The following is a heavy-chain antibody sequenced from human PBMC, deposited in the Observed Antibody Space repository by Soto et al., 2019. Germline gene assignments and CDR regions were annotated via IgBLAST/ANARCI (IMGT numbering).Heavy chain of an antibody. J-gene: IGHJ4*02. CDR3: ARGRYGDF. Sequence: QVHLVQSGAEVKKPGASVKVSCKCSGYTFTSYGITWGRQAPGQGLEWMGWVSAHNGNTDYAQKLQGRVTVARDTSTSTAYMEQNSPRYDDTAVYDCARGRYGDFWGQGALVTVSS. CDR2: VSAHNGNT. CDR1: GYTFTSYG. V-gene: IGHV1-18*01. D-gene: IGHD1-1*01.